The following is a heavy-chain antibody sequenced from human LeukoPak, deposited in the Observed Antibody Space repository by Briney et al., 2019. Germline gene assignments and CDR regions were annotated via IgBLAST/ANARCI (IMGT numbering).Heavy chain of an antibody. Sequence: PGGSLRLSCAASGFTFNSYAMHWVRQAPGKGLEWVAVISYDGSNKNYADSVKGRFTISRDNSKNTLYLQMNNLSAEDTAVYYCARSVVTATPHYFQHWGQGTLVTVSS. V-gene: IGHV3-30*04. J-gene: IGHJ1*01. CDR2: ISYDGSNK. CDR3: ARSVVTATPHYFQH. D-gene: IGHD2-21*02. CDR1: GFTFNSYA.